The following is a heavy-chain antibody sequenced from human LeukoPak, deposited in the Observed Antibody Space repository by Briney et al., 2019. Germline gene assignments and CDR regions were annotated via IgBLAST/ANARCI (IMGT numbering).Heavy chain of an antibody. CDR1: GFTFSSFD. CDR3: ARSRAGLNY. D-gene: IGHD5/OR15-5a*01. V-gene: IGHV3-13*01. CDR2: IGTAGDT. Sequence: QPGGSLRLSCAASGFTFSSFDMHWVRQATGKGLEWVSTIGTAGDTYYPDSVKGRFTISRENAKNSLYLQMNSLRAGDTAVYYCARSRAGLNYWGQGTLVTVSP. J-gene: IGHJ4*02.